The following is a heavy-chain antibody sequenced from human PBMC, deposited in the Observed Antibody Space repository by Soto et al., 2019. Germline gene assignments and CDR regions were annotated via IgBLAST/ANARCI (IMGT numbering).Heavy chain of an antibody. CDR3: AKIADPGGGWYAHADY. J-gene: IGHJ4*02. Sequence: PGGSLRLSCAASGFTFSSYAMSWVRQAPGKGLEWVSAISGSGGSTYYADSVKGRFTISRDNSKNTLYLQMNSLRAEDTAVYYCAKIADPGGGWYAHADYWGQGTLVTVSS. CDR1: GFTFSSYA. D-gene: IGHD6-19*01. CDR2: ISGSGGST. V-gene: IGHV3-23*01.